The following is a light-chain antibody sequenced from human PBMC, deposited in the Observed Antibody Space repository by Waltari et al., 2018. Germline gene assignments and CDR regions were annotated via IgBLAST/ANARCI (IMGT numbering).Light chain of an antibody. Sequence: AIRMTQSPSSLAASTGDRVTITCRASQDISGYLAWYKQKPGKAPNLLVYASSTSQTGVPSRCIGSGSGTAFTLTIDCLQSEDFATYYCQQYFVYPYTFGQGTKLEIK. J-gene: IGKJ2*01. CDR3: QQYFVYPYT. CDR2: ASS. CDR1: QDISGY. V-gene: IGKV1-8*01.